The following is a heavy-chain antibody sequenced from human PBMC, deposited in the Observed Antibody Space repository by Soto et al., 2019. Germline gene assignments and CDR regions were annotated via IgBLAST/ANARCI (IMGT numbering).Heavy chain of an antibody. CDR3: ARVRRAAAGGYNWFDP. D-gene: IGHD6-13*01. J-gene: IGHJ5*02. Sequence: TLSLTCTVSGGSISSGGYYWSWIRQHPGKGLEWIGYIYYSGSTYYNPSLKSRVTISVDTSKNQFSLKLSSVTAADTAVYYCARVRRAAAGGYNWFDPWGQGTLVTVSS. CDR2: IYYSGST. V-gene: IGHV4-31*03. CDR1: GGSISSGGYY.